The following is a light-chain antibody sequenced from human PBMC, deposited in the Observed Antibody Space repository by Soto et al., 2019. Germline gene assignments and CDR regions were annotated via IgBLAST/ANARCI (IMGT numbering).Light chain of an antibody. Sequence: DIQMTQSPSSLYASVGDRVTITCRASQSISDYLNWYQQKPGKAPKFLIYAASSLQSGVPSRFSGSGSGTDFTRTISSLQPEDFATYYCQQSYSTPRTFGQGTKVEIK. V-gene: IGKV1-39*01. J-gene: IGKJ1*01. CDR1: QSISDY. CDR3: QQSYSTPRT. CDR2: AAS.